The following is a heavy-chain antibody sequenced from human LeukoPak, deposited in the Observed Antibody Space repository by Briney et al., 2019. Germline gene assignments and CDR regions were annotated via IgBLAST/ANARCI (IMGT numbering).Heavy chain of an antibody. CDR1: GYTFTSYY. D-gene: IGHD6-6*01. Sequence: GASVKVSCKASGYTFTSYYMHWVRQAPGQGLEWMGIINPSGGSTSYAQKFQGRVTMTRDMSTSTVYMELSSLRSEDMAVYYCASLPYSSSSGDYWGQGTLVTVSS. CDR3: ASLPYSSSSGDY. V-gene: IGHV1-46*01. J-gene: IGHJ4*02. CDR2: INPSGGST.